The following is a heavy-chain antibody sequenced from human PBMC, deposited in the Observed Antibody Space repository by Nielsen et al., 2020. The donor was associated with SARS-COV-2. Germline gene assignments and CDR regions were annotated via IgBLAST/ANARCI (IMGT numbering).Heavy chain of an antibody. CDR2: IIPAFGTA. CDR3: ATAGWDFWSGYDY. V-gene: IGHV1-69*13. D-gene: IGHD3-3*01. Sequence: SVKVSCKASGGTFSSFAISWVRQAPGQGLEWMGGIIPAFGTANYAQKFQGRVTITADESTSTDYMELSSLRSEDTAVYYCATAGWDFWSGYDYWGQGTLVTVSS. J-gene: IGHJ4*02. CDR1: GGTFSSFA.